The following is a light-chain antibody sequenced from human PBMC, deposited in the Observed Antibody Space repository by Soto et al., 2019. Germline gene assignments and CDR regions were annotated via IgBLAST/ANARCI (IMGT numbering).Light chain of an antibody. CDR1: QSVSSSY. J-gene: IGKJ4*01. Sequence: EIVLTQSPGTLSLSPGERATLSCRASQSVSSSYLAWYQQKPGQAPRLLIYGASSRATGIPDRLSGSGSGTDFPLTISRLEPEDFAVYYCHQYDSSPLTFGGGTKVEIK. CDR3: HQYDSSPLT. CDR2: GAS. V-gene: IGKV3-20*01.